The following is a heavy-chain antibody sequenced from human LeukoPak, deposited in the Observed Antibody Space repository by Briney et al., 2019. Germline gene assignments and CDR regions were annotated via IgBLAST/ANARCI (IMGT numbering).Heavy chain of an antibody. CDR3: ARGDYYGSRGDY. V-gene: IGHV3-53*01. CDR2: IYSGGAT. CDR1: GFTFSSHY. Sequence: GGSLRLSCAASGFTFSSHYMTWVRQAPGKGLEWVSVIYSGGATYYADSVKGRFTISRDNSKNTLYLQMNSLRAEDTAVYYCARGDYYGSRGDYWGQGTLVTVSS. D-gene: IGHD3-10*01. J-gene: IGHJ4*02.